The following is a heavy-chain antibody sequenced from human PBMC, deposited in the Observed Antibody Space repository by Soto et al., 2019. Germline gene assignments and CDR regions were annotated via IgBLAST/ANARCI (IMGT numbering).Heavy chain of an antibody. Sequence: QVQLQESGPGLVKPSQTLSLTCTVSGGSISSGGYYWSWIRQHPGKGLEWIGYIYYSGSTYYNPSLKSRVTIPVDTTKNQFSLKLSSVTAADTAVYYCAREGIRGDYPYSYYYGMDVWGQGTTVTVSS. CDR3: AREGIRGDYPYSYYYGMDV. CDR2: IYYSGST. V-gene: IGHV4-31*03. D-gene: IGHD4-17*01. CDR1: GGSISSGGYY. J-gene: IGHJ6*02.